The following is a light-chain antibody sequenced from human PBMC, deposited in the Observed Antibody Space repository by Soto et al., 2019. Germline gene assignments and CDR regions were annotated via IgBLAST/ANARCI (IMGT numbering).Light chain of an antibody. CDR3: LQLNSYPLS. CDR2: KAS. J-gene: IGKJ4*01. V-gene: IGKV1-5*03. CDR1: QTISSW. Sequence: DIQMTQSPSTLSGSVGDRVTITCWASQTISSWLAWYQQKPGKAPKLLIYKASTLKSGVPSRFSGSGSGTDFTLTISSLQPEDFATYYCLQLNSYPLSFGGGTKVDIK.